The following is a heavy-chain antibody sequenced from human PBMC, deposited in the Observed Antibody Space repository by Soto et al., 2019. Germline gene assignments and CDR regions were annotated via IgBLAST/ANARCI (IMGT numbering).Heavy chain of an antibody. CDR2: ISGSGGST. J-gene: IGHJ3*02. D-gene: IGHD3-16*01. Sequence: PGGSLRLSCAASGFTFSSYAMSWVRQAPGKGLEWVSAISGSGGSTYYADSVKGRFTISRDNSKNTLYLQMNSLRAEDTAVYYCAKDKTFFMTPRRNGAFDIWCQAIMVTV. CDR3: AKDKTFFMTPRRNGAFDI. V-gene: IGHV3-23*01. CDR1: GFTFSSYA.